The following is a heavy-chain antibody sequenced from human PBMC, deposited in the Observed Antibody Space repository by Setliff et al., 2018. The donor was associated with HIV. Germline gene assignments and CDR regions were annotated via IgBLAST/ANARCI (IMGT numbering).Heavy chain of an antibody. J-gene: IGHJ4*02. CDR1: GGSLVASNW. CDR2: IYHTSGST. V-gene: IGHV4-4*02. D-gene: IGHD6-13*01. CDR3: AREDKYGYSSSWYNY. Sequence: SETLSLTCVVSGGSLVASNWWSWVRQSPGKGLEWIGDIYHTSGSTNYNPSLKSRVTISVDTSKNQFSLKLRSLTAADTAVYYCAREDKYGYSSSWYNYWGQGALVTVSS.